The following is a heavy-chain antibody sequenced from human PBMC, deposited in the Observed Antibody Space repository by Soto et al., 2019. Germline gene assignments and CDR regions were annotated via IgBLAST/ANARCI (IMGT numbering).Heavy chain of an antibody. CDR1: GYTFNFYG. J-gene: IGHJ4*02. CDR3: ARIGVSSGHESPDFDS. Sequence: QVQLVQSGAEVKKPGASVKVSCKASGYTFNFYGITWGRQAPGQGLEWMGWISGFNGNTNYAADLQGRVTMTTDTSTSTAYMELRGLSADDTAVYYCARIGVSSGHESPDFDSWGQGTLVTVSS. D-gene: IGHD3-16*01. V-gene: IGHV1-18*01. CDR2: ISGFNGNT.